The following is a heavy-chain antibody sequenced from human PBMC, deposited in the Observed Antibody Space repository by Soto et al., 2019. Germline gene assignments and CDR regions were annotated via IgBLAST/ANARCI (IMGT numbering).Heavy chain of an antibody. CDR1: GFTFSRYS. V-gene: IGHV3-21*01. CDR2: ISSSSRYI. Sequence: VGSLRLSCATSGFTFSRYSMNWVRQAPGMGLEWVSSISSSSRYIYYTDSVRGRFTTSRDNAKNSLYLQINSLRAEDTAVYYCARDRLVAATSAPPYCYYGMDVWGQGTTVTVSS. D-gene: IGHD2-15*01. CDR3: ARDRLVAATSAPPYCYYGMDV. J-gene: IGHJ6*02.